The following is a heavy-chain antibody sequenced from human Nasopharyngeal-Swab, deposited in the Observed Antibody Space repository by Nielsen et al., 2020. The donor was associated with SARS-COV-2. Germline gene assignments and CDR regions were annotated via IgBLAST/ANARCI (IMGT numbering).Heavy chain of an antibody. J-gene: IGHJ4*02. CDR3: AKRQKMQLWLDLFDS. Sequence: VRQAPGKGLEWVSAISGSGQSTYYADFVKGRFTISRDNSKNTLYLQMNSLRAEDTAVYYCAKRQKMQLWLDLFDSWGQGTLVTVSS. V-gene: IGHV3-23*01. CDR2: ISGSGQST. D-gene: IGHD5-18*01.